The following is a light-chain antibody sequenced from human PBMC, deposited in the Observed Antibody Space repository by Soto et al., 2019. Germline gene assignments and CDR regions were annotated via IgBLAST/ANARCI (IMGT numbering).Light chain of an antibody. CDR3: TTWDDSLSGYV. J-gene: IGLJ1*01. CDR1: SSNIGNNY. V-gene: IGLV1-47*01. CDR2: RND. Sequence: QSVLTQPPSASGTPGQRVTISCSGSSSNIGNNYVHWYQQLPGTAPKLLIYRNDRRPSGVPDRFSGSKSGTSASLAISGLRSEDEADYYCTTWDDSLSGYVFGTGTKVTVL.